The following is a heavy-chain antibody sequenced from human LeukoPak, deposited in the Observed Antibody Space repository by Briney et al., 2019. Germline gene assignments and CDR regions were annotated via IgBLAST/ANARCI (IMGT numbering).Heavy chain of an antibody. CDR2: INPNSGGT. CDR1: GYTFTGYY. V-gene: IGHV1-2*02. J-gene: IGHJ4*02. D-gene: IGHD3-22*01. Sequence: ASVKVSCKASGYTFTGYYMHWVRQAPGQGLEWMGWINPNSGGTNYAQKFQGRVTMTRDTSISTAYMELSRLRSDDTAVYYCARDYYDSSGYYFDYWGQGTLVTVSS. CDR3: ARDYYDSSGYYFDY.